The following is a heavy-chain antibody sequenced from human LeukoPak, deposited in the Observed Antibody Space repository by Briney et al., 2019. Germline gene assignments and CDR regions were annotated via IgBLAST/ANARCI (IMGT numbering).Heavy chain of an antibody. J-gene: IGHJ5*02. CDR2: IYPGGSDT. Sequence: GESLKISCKGSGYSFTTNWIGGVRQMPGKGLEWMGIIYPGGSDTRYSPSFQGHVTISADKSISTAYLQWSSLKASDTAMYYCARVSSYSSGWSLALYNWFDPWGQGTLVTVSS. CDR1: GYSFTTNW. V-gene: IGHV5-51*01. D-gene: IGHD6-13*01. CDR3: ARVSSYSSGWSLALYNWFDP.